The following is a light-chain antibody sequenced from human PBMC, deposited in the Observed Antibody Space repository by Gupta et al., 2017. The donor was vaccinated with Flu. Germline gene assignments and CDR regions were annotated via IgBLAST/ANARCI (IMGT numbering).Light chain of an antibody. V-gene: IGKV3-20*01. CDR2: GAS. Sequence: GTLSLSPGEGATLSCRASQSVRRNYLAWYQQKPGQAPRLLIYGASSRATDFPDRFSGSGSGTDFTLTISRLEREDFAVYYCQQDGSSPNTFGQGTKLEIK. CDR3: QQDGSSPNT. J-gene: IGKJ2*01. CDR1: QSVRRNY.